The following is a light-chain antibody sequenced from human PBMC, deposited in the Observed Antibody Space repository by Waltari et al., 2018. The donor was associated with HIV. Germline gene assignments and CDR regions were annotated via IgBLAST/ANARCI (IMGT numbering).Light chain of an antibody. CDR2: QAS. Sequence: DIQMTQSPSTLSVAVGDRVVITCRASQRISSSLAWYQQKPGKAPRLLISQASVLEPGVPSRFSGSGSGTDFILTINILQPDDFGTYYCQQSDTYYTFGQGTKLERK. CDR1: QRISSS. V-gene: IGKV1-5*03. CDR3: QQSDTYYT. J-gene: IGKJ2*01.